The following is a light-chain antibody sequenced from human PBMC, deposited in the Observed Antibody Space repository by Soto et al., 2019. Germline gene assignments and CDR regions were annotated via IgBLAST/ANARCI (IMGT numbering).Light chain of an antibody. Sequence: QCVLTQAASGSGAPGQASTISCTGTSSDVGNYNLVSWYQQHPGKAPKLMIYDVSKRPSGVSNRFSGSKSGNTASLTISGLQADDAADYYCCSYAGDSYVFGTVTKVTVL. CDR1: SSDVGNYNL. J-gene: IGLJ1*01. CDR2: DVS. V-gene: IGLV2-23*02. CDR3: CSYAGDSYV.